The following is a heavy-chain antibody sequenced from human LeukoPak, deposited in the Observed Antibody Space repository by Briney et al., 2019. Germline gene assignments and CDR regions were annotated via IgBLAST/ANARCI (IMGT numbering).Heavy chain of an antibody. Sequence: GGSLRLSCEASGFTFSSYSMNWVRQAPGKGLEWVSYISSSSSTIYYADSVKGRFTISRDNAKNSPYLQMHSLRDEDTAVYYCARPHSGHLFDYWGQGTLVTVSS. D-gene: IGHD3-10*01. V-gene: IGHV3-48*02. CDR1: GFTFSSYS. CDR3: ARPHSGHLFDY. CDR2: ISSSSSTI. J-gene: IGHJ4*02.